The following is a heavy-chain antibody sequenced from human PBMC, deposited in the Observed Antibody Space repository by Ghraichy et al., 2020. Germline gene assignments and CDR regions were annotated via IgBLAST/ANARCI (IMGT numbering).Heavy chain of an antibody. CDR2: ISWDGGST. D-gene: IGHD3-10*01. V-gene: IGHV3-43D*03. CDR1: GFTFDDYA. Sequence: GESLNISCAASGFTFDDYAMHWVRQAPGKGLEWVSLISWDGGSTYYADSVKGRFTISRDNSKNSLYLQMNSLRAEDTALYYCAKNRYYGSGSSPDYWGQGTLVTVSS. J-gene: IGHJ4*02. CDR3: AKNRYYGSGSSPDY.